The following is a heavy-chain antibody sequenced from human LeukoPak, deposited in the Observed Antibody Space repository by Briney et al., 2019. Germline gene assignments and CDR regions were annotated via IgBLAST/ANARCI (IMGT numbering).Heavy chain of an antibody. D-gene: IGHD2/OR15-2a*01. CDR2: ISVSGGVR. CDR3: ARDRGYFYDQLDY. V-gene: IGHV3-48*02. Sequence: GGSLRLSCVASGYPFSSYCMNWIRQAPGEGLEWVSYISVSGGVRSYADSVKGRFTISRDDARNSLYLQMNSLKDEDTAVYYCARDRGYFYDQLDYWGQGTLVTVSS. CDR1: GYPFSSYC. J-gene: IGHJ4*02.